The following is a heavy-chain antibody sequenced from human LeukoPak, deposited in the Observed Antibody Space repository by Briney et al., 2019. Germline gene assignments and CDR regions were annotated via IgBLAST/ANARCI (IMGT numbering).Heavy chain of an antibody. CDR1: GGSISSYY. J-gene: IGHJ6*03. D-gene: IGHD2-2*01. V-gene: IGHV4-59*12. CDR3: ARDRSSSWHGYYYYMDV. Sequence: SETLSLTCTVSGGSISSYYWSWIRQPPGKGLEWIGYIYYSGSTNYNPSLKSRVTISVDTSKNQFSLKLSSVTAADTAVYYCARDRSSSWHGYYYYMDVWGKGTTVTASS. CDR2: IYYSGST.